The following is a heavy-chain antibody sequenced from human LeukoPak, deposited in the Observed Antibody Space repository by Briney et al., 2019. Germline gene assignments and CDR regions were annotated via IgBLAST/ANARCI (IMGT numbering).Heavy chain of an antibody. V-gene: IGHV1-18*01. J-gene: IGHJ5*02. D-gene: IGHD3-10*01. CDR3: AREPRYGSGFNWFDP. Sequence: GASVKVSCKASGYTFTSYGISWVRQAPGQGLEWMGWISAYNGNTNYAQKFQGRVTITADESTSTAYMELSSLRSEDTAVYYCAREPRYGSGFNWFDPWGQGTLVTVSS. CDR2: ISAYNGNT. CDR1: GYTFTSYG.